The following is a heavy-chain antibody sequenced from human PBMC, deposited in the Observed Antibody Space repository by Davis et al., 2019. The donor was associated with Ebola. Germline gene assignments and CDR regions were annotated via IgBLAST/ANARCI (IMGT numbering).Heavy chain of an antibody. J-gene: IGHJ6*02. V-gene: IGHV3-48*02. D-gene: IGHD2-2*01. CDR2: ISSSSSTI. Sequence: GESLKISCAASGFTFSSYSMNWVRQAPGKGLEWVSYISSSSSTIYYADSVKGRFTISRDNAKNSLYLQMNSLRDEDTAVYYCAREPTVPRFGGMDVWGQGTTVTVSS. CDR3: AREPTVPRFGGMDV. CDR1: GFTFSSYS.